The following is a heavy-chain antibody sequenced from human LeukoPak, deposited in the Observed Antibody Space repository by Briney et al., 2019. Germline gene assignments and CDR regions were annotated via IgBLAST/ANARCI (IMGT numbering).Heavy chain of an antibody. V-gene: IGHV4-61*02. CDR1: GGSISSGSYY. D-gene: IGHD3-22*01. J-gene: IGHJ4*02. CDR2: IYTSGST. CDR3: ARQGNKNYDSSNFDY. Sequence: SETLSLTCTVSGGSISSGSYYWSWIRQPAGKGLEWIGRIYTSGSTNYNPSLKSRVTISVDTSKNQFSLKLSSVTAADTAVYYCARQGNKNYDSSNFDYWGQGTLVTVSS.